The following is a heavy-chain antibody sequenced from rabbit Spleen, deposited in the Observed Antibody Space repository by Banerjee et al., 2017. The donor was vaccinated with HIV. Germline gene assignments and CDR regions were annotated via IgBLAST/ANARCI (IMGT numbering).Heavy chain of an antibody. Sequence: QEQVKETGGGLVQPGGSLTLSCKGSGFDFRRYYLSWVRQAPGKGPEWITCINIATGKSVYASWVSGRFIMSRTSSTTVTLQMTSPTAADTATYFCARDLVTAIGWNFALWGPGTLVTVS. CDR3: ARDLVTAIGWNFAL. D-gene: IGHD7-1*01. J-gene: IGHJ6*01. CDR1: GFDFRRYYL. CDR2: INIATGKS. V-gene: IGHV1S45*01.